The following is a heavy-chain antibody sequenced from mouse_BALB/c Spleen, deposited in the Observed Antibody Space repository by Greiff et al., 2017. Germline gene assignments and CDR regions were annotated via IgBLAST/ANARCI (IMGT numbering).Heavy chain of an antibody. CDR3: ARSGDFAY. CDR1: GYTFTSYT. J-gene: IGHJ3*01. CDR2: INPSSGYT. V-gene: IGHV1-4*01. Sequence: QVQLKESGAELARPGASVKMSCKASGYTFTSYTMHWVKQRPGQGLEWIGYINPSSGYTNYNQKFKDKATLTADKSSSTAYMPLSSLTSEDSAVYYCARSGDFAYWGQGTLVTVSA.